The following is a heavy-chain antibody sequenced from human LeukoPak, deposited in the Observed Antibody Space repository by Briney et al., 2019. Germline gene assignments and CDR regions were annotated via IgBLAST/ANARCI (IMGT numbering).Heavy chain of an antibody. J-gene: IGHJ4*02. CDR1: GFSFSDYW. CDR3: SRSLDY. Sequence: AGGSLRLSCAASGFSFSDYWMYWVRQSPGKGMEWVANINQDGSEGYYADSVKGRFTISRDNAKNSLYLQMNKLRAEDTAVYYCSRSLDYWGQGALVTVSS. V-gene: IGHV3-7*01. CDR2: INQDGSEG.